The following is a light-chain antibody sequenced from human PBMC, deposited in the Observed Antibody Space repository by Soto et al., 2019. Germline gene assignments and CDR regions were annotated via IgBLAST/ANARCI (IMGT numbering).Light chain of an antibody. CDR2: KDS. CDR3: QSADSSGTVV. V-gene: IGLV3-25*03. Sequence: SSELTQPPSVSVSPGQTARITCSGDALPKQYAYWYQQKPGQAPVLVIYKDSERPSGIPERISGSSSGTTVTLTISGVQAEDEADYYCQSADSSGTVVFGGGTKLTVL. CDR1: ALPKQY. J-gene: IGLJ2*01.